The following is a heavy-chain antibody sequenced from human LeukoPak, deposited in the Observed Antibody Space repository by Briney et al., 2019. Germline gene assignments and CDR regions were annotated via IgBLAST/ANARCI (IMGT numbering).Heavy chain of an antibody. D-gene: IGHD5-18*01. CDR3: ARELQLWLGYDY. Sequence: GGSLRLSCAASGYTFSSYAMSWVRQAPGKGLEWVSVISGSGGSTYYADSVKGRFTISRDNSKNTLYLQMNSLRAEDTAVYYCARELQLWLGYDYWGQGTLVSVSS. V-gene: IGHV3-23*01. J-gene: IGHJ4*02. CDR1: GYTFSSYA. CDR2: ISGSGGST.